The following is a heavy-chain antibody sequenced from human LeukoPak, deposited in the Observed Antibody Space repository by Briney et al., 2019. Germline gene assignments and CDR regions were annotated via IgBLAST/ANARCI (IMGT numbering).Heavy chain of an antibody. CDR2: IKQEGSEK. J-gene: IGHJ4*02. CDR1: GLTFSSYW. CDR3: GREPTRPYY. Sequence: SGGSLRLSCAASGLTFSSYWMIWVRQAPGKGLQRVANIKQEGSEKYYVDSVKGRFTISRDNAKNSLYLQMNSLRAEDTAVYYCGREPTRPYYWGEGALVTVSS. V-gene: IGHV3-7*01. D-gene: IGHD4-11*01.